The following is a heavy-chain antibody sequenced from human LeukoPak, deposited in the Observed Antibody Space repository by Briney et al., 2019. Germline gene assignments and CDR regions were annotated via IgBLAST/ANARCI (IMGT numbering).Heavy chain of an antibody. CDR1: GGSISIYY. Sequence: SETLSLTCTVSGGSISIYYWSWIRQPPGEGLEWIGYIYYSGSTNYNPSLKSRVTISVDTSKNQFSLKLSSVTAADTAVYYCARGPRYARGVIIFYGTTHPHWFDPWGQGTLVTVSS. D-gene: IGHD3-10*01. CDR2: IYYSGST. J-gene: IGHJ5*02. V-gene: IGHV4-59*12. CDR3: ARGPRYARGVIIFYGTTHPHWFDP.